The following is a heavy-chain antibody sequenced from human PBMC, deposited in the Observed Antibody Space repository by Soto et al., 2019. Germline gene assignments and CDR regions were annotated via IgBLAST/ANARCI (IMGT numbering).Heavy chain of an antibody. Sequence: QVQLVESGGGVVQPGRSLRLSCAASGFTFSSYAMHWGRQAPGKGLEWVAVISYDGSNKYYADSVKGRFTISRDNSKNTLYLQMNSLRAEDTAVYYCARAAAAGPTGWFDPWGQGTLVTVSS. CDR3: ARAAAAGPTGWFDP. CDR2: ISYDGSNK. J-gene: IGHJ5*02. D-gene: IGHD6-13*01. V-gene: IGHV3-30-3*01. CDR1: GFTFSSYA.